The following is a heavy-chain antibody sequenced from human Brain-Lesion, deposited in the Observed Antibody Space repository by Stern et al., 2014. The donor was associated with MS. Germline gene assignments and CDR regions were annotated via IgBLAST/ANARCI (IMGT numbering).Heavy chain of an antibody. D-gene: IGHD3-3*01. Sequence: EVQLVESGGGLVQPGGSLTISCTAAGFTFGNYWMTWVRQAPGKGLEGVANIKEDGTEKNHVDSVKGRFTISRDNARNSLYLQMNSLRVEDTALYYCARVYNTIYGIVTQRGSGMDVWGQGTTVIVSS. V-gene: IGHV3-7*01. CDR3: ARVYNTIYGIVTQRGSGMDV. CDR1: GFTFGNYW. J-gene: IGHJ6*02. CDR2: IKEDGTEK.